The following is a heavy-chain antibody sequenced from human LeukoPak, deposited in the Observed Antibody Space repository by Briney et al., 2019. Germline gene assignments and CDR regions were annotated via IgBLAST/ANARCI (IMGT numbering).Heavy chain of an antibody. CDR3: ARGESSDCTCIDY. CDR1: GFTVSSRY. D-gene: IGHD2-21*02. J-gene: IGHJ4*02. Sequence: GGSLRLSCAASGFTVSSRYMSWVRQAPGKGLEWISVIHGDGSTYYADSVKGRFTISRDNSKNTLYLQMNSLRAEDTAVYYCARGESSDCTCIDYWGQGTLVSVSS. V-gene: IGHV3-53*01. CDR2: IHGDGST.